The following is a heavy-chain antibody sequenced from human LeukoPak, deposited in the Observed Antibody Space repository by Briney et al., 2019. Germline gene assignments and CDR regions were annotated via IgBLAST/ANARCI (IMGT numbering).Heavy chain of an antibody. V-gene: IGHV4-34*01. Sequence: NPSETLSLTCAVYGGSFSGYYWSWIRQPPAKGLEWIGEINHSGSTNYNPSLKSRVTISVDTSKNQFSLKLSSVTAADTAVYYCAILRAAARQRYYYYYYMDVWGKGTTVTVSS. CDR1: GGSFSGYY. J-gene: IGHJ6*03. D-gene: IGHD6-6*01. CDR3: AILRAAARQRYYYYYYMDV. CDR2: INHSGST.